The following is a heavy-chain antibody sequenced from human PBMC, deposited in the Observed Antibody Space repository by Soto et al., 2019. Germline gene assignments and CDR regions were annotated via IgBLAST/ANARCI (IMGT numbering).Heavy chain of an antibody. CDR2: ISSSSSYI. Sequence: XGSLRLTCAASGFTFSSYRMNWVRQAPGKGLEWVSSISSSSSYIYYADSVKGRFTISRDNAKNPLYLQMNSLRAEDTAVYYCARYYYDSSGYYDDDWGQGTLVTVSS. CDR1: GFTFSSYR. D-gene: IGHD3-22*01. V-gene: IGHV3-21*01. CDR3: ARYYYDSSGYYDDD. J-gene: IGHJ4*02.